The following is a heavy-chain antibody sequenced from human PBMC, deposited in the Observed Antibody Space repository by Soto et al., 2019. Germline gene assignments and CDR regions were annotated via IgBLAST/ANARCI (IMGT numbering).Heavy chain of an antibody. Sequence: QVQLQESGPGLVKPSQTLSLTCTVSGGSISSGGYYWSWIRQHPGKGLEWIGYIYYSGSTYYNPSLKSRVTISVDTSKNQFSLKLSSVTAADTAVYYCARLPEYDSSGYSGASYYYYYYGMDVWGQGTTVTVSS. D-gene: IGHD3-22*01. CDR2: IYYSGST. CDR3: ARLPEYDSSGYSGASYYYYYYGMDV. V-gene: IGHV4-31*03. J-gene: IGHJ6*02. CDR1: GGSISSGGYY.